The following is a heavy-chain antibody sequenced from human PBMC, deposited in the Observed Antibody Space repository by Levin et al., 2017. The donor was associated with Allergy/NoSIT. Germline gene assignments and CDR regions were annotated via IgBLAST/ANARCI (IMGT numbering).Heavy chain of an antibody. CDR1: GGSFSDYY. Sequence: SQTLSLTCAVYGGSFSDYYWSWIRQPPGKGLEWIGEINHSGSTNYNPSLKSRVTISVDTSKKQFSLKLSSVTAADTAVYYCARDYYGYWGQGTLVTVSS. V-gene: IGHV4-34*01. CDR2: INHSGST. CDR3: ARDYYGY. J-gene: IGHJ4*02.